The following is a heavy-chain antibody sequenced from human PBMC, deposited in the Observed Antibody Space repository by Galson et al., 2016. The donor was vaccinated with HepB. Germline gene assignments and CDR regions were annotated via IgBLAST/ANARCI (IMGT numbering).Heavy chain of an antibody. CDR1: GFAFSDTW. J-gene: IGHJ4*02. CDR3: ATVSGGIPFM. D-gene: IGHD3-10*02. CDR2: VKRETEGGTS. V-gene: IGHV3-15*01. Sequence: SLRLSCAASGFAFSDTWMSWVRQAPGKGLECVGRVKRETEGGTSDYAAPVKGRFTISRDDSKKTVYLQMNSLKTDDTAVYYCATVSGGIPFMWGQEVLVTVSS.